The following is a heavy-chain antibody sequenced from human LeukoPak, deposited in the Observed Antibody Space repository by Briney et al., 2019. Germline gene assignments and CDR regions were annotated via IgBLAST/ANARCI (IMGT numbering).Heavy chain of an antibody. Sequence: SETLSLTCAVYGGSFSGYCWSWIRQPPGKGLEWIGEINHSGSTNYNPSLKSRVTISVDTSKNQFSLKLSSVTAADTAVYYCARQYSSSSLSYYYYYYGMDVWGQGTTVTVSS. J-gene: IGHJ6*02. D-gene: IGHD6-6*01. CDR3: ARQYSSSSLSYYYYYYGMDV. CDR2: INHSGST. CDR1: GGSFSGYC. V-gene: IGHV4-34*01.